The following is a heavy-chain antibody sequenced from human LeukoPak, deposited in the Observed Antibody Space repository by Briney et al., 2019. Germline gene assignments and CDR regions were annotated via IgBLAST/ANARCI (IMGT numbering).Heavy chain of an antibody. CDR2: IYYSGST. CDR3: ARDGYCSGGSCKGGLDY. CDR1: GGSITNYY. J-gene: IGHJ4*02. V-gene: IGHV4-59*01. D-gene: IGHD2-15*01. Sequence: SETLSLTCTVSGGSITNYYWSWIRQPPGKGLEWIGYIYYSGSTNYNPSLKSRVTISVDTSKNQFSLKLSSVTAADTAVYYCARDGYCSGGSCKGGLDYWGQGTLVTVSS.